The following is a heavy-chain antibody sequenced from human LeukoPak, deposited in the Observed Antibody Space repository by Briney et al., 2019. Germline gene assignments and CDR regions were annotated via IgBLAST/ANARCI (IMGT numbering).Heavy chain of an antibody. CDR1: GGSISSGDYY. J-gene: IGHJ3*02. CDR3: ARDRRLRGYSYGYDAFDI. D-gene: IGHD5-18*01. V-gene: IGHV4-31*03. Sequence: SQTLSLTCTVSGGSISSGDYYWSWIRQPPGKGLEWIGYIYYSGSTYYSPSLKSRVTISVDTSKNQFSLKLSSVTAADTAVYYCARDRRLRGYSYGYDAFDIWGQGTMVTVSS. CDR2: IYYSGST.